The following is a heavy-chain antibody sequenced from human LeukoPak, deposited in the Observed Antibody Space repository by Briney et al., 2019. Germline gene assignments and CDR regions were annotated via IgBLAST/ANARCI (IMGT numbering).Heavy chain of an antibody. D-gene: IGHD1-26*01. Sequence: AASVKVSCKASGYTFTSYGISWVRQAPGQGLEWMGRIIPILGIANYAQKFQGRVTITADKSTSTAYMELSSLRSEDTAVYYCARFSGSYSDYWGQGTLVTVSS. CDR3: ARFSGSYSDY. CDR2: IIPILGIA. CDR1: GYTFTSYG. J-gene: IGHJ4*02. V-gene: IGHV1-69*04.